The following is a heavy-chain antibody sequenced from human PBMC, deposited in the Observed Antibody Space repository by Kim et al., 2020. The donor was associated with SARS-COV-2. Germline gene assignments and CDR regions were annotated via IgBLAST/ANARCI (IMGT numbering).Heavy chain of an antibody. V-gene: IGHV3-33*01. J-gene: IGHJ4*02. D-gene: IGHD3-22*01. CDR3: ARVVTMIVQLDY. Sequence: YYADSVKALFTISRDNSKNTLYRKMNSLRAEDTAVYYCARVVTMIVQLDYWGQGTLVTVYS.